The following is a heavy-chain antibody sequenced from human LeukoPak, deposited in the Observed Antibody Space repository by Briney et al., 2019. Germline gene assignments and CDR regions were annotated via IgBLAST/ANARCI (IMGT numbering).Heavy chain of an antibody. CDR2: IKYGGSQK. CDR1: GFTFSSFD. D-gene: IGHD3-10*01. V-gene: IGHV3-30*02. J-gene: IGHJ4*02. CDR3: ARRLPDSGSYSPDY. Sequence: GGPLRLSCAPSGFTFSSFDMHWVRQPPEKGLEWVESIKYGGSQKYYADSVRRGFTVSRHNYKNMLYVKFESLRHDDTAVYFCARRLPDSGSYSPDYWGRGTLVTVPS.